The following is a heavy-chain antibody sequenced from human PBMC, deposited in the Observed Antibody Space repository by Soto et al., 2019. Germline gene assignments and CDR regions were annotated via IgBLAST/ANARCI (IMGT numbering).Heavy chain of an antibody. J-gene: IGHJ4*02. CDR2: IYYSGST. Sequence: SETLSLTCTVSGGSISSGGYYWSWIRQHPGKGLEWIGYIYYSGSTYYNPSLKSRVTISVDTSKNQFSLKLSSVTAADTAVYYCARAEVGVPAAMFDYWGQGTLVTVSS. V-gene: IGHV4-31*03. CDR3: ARAEVGVPAAMFDY. CDR1: GGSISSGGYY. D-gene: IGHD2-2*01.